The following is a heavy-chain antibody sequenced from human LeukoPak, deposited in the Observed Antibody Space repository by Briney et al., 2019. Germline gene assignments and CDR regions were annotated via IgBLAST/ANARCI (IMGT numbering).Heavy chain of an antibody. Sequence: GGSLRLSCAASGFTFRSYWMHWVRQPPGKGLVWVSRINSDESSTNYADSVKGRFTISRDNAKNSLYLQMNSLRDEDTAVYYCASYDSSGYYREGHWGQGTLVTVSS. J-gene: IGHJ4*02. D-gene: IGHD3-22*01. CDR3: ASYDSSGYYREGH. CDR1: GFTFRSYW. CDR2: INSDESST. V-gene: IGHV3-74*01.